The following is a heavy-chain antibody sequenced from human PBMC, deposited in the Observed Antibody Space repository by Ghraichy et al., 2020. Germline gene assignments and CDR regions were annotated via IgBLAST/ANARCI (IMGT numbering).Heavy chain of an antibody. V-gene: IGHV3-64D*09. D-gene: IGHD6-19*01. Sequence: GGSLRLSCSASGFTFSSYDMHWVRQAPGKGREYVSVISSDNNGANTYYADSMKGRFTISRDNSKNTLYLQMSSLRADDTAVYYCVRTGVAVAGVDCWGQGTLVTVS. J-gene: IGHJ4*02. CDR1: GFTFSSYD. CDR2: ISSDNNGANT. CDR3: VRTGVAVAGVDC.